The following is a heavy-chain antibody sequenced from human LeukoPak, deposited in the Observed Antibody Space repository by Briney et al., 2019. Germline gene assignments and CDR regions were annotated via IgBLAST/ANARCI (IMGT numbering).Heavy chain of an antibody. D-gene: IGHD1-7*01. J-gene: IGHJ4*02. CDR2: IYHSGST. CDR1: GGSISSGGYS. V-gene: IGHV4-30-2*01. Sequence: SETLSLTCAVSGGSISSGGYSWSWIRQPPGKGLEWIGYIYHSGSTYYNPSLKSRVTISVDRSKNQFSLKLSSVTAADTAVYYCARGSPDWNYAIPTEYYFDYWGQGTLVTVSS. CDR3: ARGSPDWNYAIPTEYYFDY.